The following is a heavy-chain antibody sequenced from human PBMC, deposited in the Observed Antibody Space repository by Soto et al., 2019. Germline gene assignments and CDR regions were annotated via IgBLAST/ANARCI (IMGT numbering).Heavy chain of an antibody. CDR1: GFSFSNYV. CDR3: AKEIRYSYG. J-gene: IGHJ4*02. D-gene: IGHD5-18*01. Sequence: EVQLLDSGGGLVQPGGSLRLSCAASGFSFSNYVMNWVRQAPGKGLEWVSAISGSGIDTYYADSVKGRFTISRDNSKNTLYLQMNSLRVEDTAVYYCAKEIRYSYGGGQGTLVTVSS. V-gene: IGHV3-23*01. CDR2: ISGSGIDT.